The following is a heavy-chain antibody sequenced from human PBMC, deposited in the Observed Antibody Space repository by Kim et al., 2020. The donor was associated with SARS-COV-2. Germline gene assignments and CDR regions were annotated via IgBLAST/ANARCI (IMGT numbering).Heavy chain of an antibody. J-gene: IGHJ4*02. V-gene: IGHV1-69*01. CDR3: ARDQGYSGYEWSY. Sequence: YAQKFQGRVTSTADESTSTAYMELSSLRSEDTAVYYCARDQGYSGYEWSYWGQGTLVTVSS. D-gene: IGHD5-12*01.